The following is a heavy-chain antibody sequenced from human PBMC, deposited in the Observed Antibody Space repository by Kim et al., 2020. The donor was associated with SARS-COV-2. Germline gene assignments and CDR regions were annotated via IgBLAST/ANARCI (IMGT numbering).Heavy chain of an antibody. CDR2: ISSTSTYT. CDR1: GFTFSDYV. V-gene: IGHV3-11*06. J-gene: IGHJ6*01. D-gene: IGHD6-13*01. Sequence: GGSLRLSCAASGFTFSDYVMNWIRQAPGKGLEWLSYISSTSTYTNYADSVKGRFTISRDNAKNSLYLQMNSLRAEDTAVYYCARDTTTAAADNSYYYGMELWRRGTTHTVPS. CDR3: ARDTTTAAADNSYYYGMEL.